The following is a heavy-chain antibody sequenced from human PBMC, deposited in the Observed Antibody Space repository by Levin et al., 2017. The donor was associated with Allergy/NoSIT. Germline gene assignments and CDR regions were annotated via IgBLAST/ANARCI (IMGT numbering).Heavy chain of an antibody. D-gene: IGHD4-11*01. V-gene: IGHV4-39*01. CDR1: GGSISSSSYY. Sequence: SQTLSLTCTVSGGSISSSSYYWGWIRQPPGKGLEWIGSIYYSGSTYYNPSLKSRVTISVDTSKNQFSLKLSSVTAADTAVYYCARCTTDYSNLDFDYWGQGTLVTVSS. CDR3: ARCTTDYSNLDFDY. CDR2: IYYSGST. J-gene: IGHJ4*02.